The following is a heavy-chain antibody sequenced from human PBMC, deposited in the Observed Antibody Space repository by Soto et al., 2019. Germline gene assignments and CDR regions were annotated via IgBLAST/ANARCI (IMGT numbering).Heavy chain of an antibody. Sequence: QEQLVESGGGVVQPGTSLRLSCAVPGGIFHGYGMHWVRQAPGKGLEWVAIIRVDGSNEEYADSVKGRFTISRDNSNNTLYLQMNTLGAEDTAVYYCARDGIGGTVFRGYLDYWGRGTVVTVSS. CDR2: IRVDGSNE. CDR1: GGIFHGYG. V-gene: IGHV3-33*01. D-gene: IGHD1-7*01. J-gene: IGHJ4*02. CDR3: ARDGIGGTVFRGYLDY.